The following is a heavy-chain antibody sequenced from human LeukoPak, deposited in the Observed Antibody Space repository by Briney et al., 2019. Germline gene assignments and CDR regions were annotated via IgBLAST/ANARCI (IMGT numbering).Heavy chain of an antibody. CDR2: INHSGST. V-gene: IGHV4-34*01. J-gene: IGHJ6*03. Sequence: PSETLSLTCAVYGGSFSSYYWSWIRQPPGKGLEWIGEINHSGSTNYNPSLKSRVTISVDTSKNQFSLKLSSVTAADTAVYYCARGERGNYYMDVWGKGTTVTVSS. CDR1: GGSFSSYY. CDR3: ARGERGNYYMDV. D-gene: IGHD1-26*01.